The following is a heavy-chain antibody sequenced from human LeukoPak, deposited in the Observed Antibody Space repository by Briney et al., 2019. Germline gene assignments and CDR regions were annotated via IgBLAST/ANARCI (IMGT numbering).Heavy chain of an antibody. D-gene: IGHD6-13*01. CDR2: INPNSGGP. Sequence: ASVKVSCKASGYTFTGYYMHWVRQAPGQGLEWMGWINPNSGGPNYAQKSQGRVTMTRDTSISTAYMELSRLSSDDTAVYYCARFTAAGDYYYYYMDVWGKGTTVTVSS. CDR1: GYTFTGYY. CDR3: ARFTAAGDYYYYYMDV. J-gene: IGHJ6*03. V-gene: IGHV1-2*02.